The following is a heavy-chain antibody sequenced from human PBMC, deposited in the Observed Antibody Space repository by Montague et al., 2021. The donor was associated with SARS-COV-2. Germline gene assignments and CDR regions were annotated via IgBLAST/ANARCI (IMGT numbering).Heavy chain of an antibody. V-gene: IGHV4-59*01. CDR3: ARGGSGRGYYYCGMDV. J-gene: IGHJ6*02. CDR2: IYYSGST. D-gene: IGHD3-10*01. CDR1: GGSISSYY. Sequence: SETLSLTCTVSGGSISSYYWSWIRQPPGKGLEWIGYIYYSGSTTYNPSLKSRVTISVDTSKNQFSLKLSSVTAADTAVYYCARGGSGRGYYYCGMDVWGQGTTVTVSS.